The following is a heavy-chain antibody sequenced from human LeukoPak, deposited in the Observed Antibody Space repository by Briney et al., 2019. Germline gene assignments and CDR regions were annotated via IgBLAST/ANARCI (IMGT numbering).Heavy chain of an antibody. Sequence: SETLSLTCAVYGGSFSGYYWSWIRQPPGKGLEWIGEINHSGSTNYNPSLKSRVTISVDTSKNQFSLKLSSVTAADTAVYYCARRRYGSGSYSNHVWDYFDYWGQGTLVTVSS. CDR2: INHSGST. V-gene: IGHV4-34*01. J-gene: IGHJ4*02. CDR1: GGSFSGYY. CDR3: ARRRYGSGSYSNHVWDYFDY. D-gene: IGHD3-10*01.